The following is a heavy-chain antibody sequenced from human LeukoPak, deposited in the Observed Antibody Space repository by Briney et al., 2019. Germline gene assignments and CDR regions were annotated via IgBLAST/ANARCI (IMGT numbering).Heavy chain of an antibody. CDR3: ARVEVYSSPSFDP. J-gene: IGHJ5*02. CDR2: ISSSSSYI. D-gene: IGHD6-13*01. Sequence: GGSLRLSCAASGFTFSSYSMNWVRQAPGKGLEWVSSISSSSSYIYYADSVKGRFTISRDNAKNSLYLQMNSLRAEDTAVYYCARVEVYSSPSFDPWGQGTLVTVSS. CDR1: GFTFSSYS. V-gene: IGHV3-21*01.